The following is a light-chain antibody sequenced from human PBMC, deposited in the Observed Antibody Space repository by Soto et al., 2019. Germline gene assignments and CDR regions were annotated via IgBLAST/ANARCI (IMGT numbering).Light chain of an antibody. Sequence: IVMTQSPTIPSVSPGERATLSCRASQSVSSNLAWYQQKPGQAPRLLIYGASNRATGIPDRFSGSGSGTDFTLTISRLEPEDFAVYYCQQYGSSGTFGQGTKVDI. CDR3: QQYGSSGT. V-gene: IGKV3-20*01. CDR1: QSVSSN. J-gene: IGKJ1*01. CDR2: GAS.